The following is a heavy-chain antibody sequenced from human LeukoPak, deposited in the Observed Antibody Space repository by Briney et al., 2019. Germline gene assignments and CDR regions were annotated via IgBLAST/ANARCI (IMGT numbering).Heavy chain of an antibody. CDR2: IYYSVST. CDR1: GGSISSSSYY. D-gene: IGHD6-19*01. V-gene: IGHV4-39*01. J-gene: IGHJ4*02. Sequence: SETLSLTCTVSGGSISSSSYYWGWIREPPVKGLECIASIYYSVSTYYNPSLKSLVTISVDTSKNQFSLKLTSVTAADTAVYYCARVYSSGSAIFYFDYWGQGTLVTVSS. CDR3: ARVYSSGSAIFYFDY.